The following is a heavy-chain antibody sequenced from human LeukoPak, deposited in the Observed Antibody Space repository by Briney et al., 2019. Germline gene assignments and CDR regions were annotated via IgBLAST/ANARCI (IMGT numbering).Heavy chain of an antibody. V-gene: IGHV4-61*02. CDR1: GGSISSSSYY. CDR3: ARDALYSSGWYGQYYFDY. Sequence: PSETLSLTCTVSGGSISSSSYYWSWIRQPAGKGLEWIGRIYTSGSTNYNPSLKSRVTMSVDTSKNQFSLKLSSVTAADTAVYYCARDALYSSGWYGQYYFDYWGQGTLVTVSS. CDR2: IYTSGST. J-gene: IGHJ4*02. D-gene: IGHD6-19*01.